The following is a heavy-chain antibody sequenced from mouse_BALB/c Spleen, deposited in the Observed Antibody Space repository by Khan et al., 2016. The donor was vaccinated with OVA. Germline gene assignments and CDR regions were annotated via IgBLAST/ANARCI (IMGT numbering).Heavy chain of an antibody. Sequence: EVELVESGGGLVRPGGSLKLSCAASGFSFSSYSMSWVRQTPEKRLEWVATISSGGSYTYYPDSVKGRFTISRDKAKNTQHLQVNSLRSEDTAMYYCTGDRDYYCSSPYFDYWGQGTTLTVSS. D-gene: IGHD1-1*01. J-gene: IGHJ2*01. V-gene: IGHV5-6-4*01. CDR3: TGDRDYYCSSPYFDY. CDR2: ISSGGSYT. CDR1: GFSFSSYS.